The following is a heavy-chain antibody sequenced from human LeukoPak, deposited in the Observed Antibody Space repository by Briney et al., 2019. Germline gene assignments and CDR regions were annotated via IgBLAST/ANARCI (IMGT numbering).Heavy chain of an antibody. CDR1: GGSITNYY. J-gene: IGHJ3*02. D-gene: IGHD2-21*02. V-gene: IGHV4-59*01. Sequence: PSETLSLTCTVSGGSITNYYWNWIRQPPGKGLEWIGYVFYSGSTNYNPSLKSRVTISVDTSKNQFSLKVTSVTAADTALYYCARDAVTYDAFDIWGQGTRVTVSS. CDR2: VFYSGST. CDR3: ARDAVTYDAFDI.